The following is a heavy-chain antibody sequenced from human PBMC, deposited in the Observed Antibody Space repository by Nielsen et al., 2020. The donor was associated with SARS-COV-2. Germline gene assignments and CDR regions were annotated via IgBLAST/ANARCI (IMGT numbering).Heavy chain of an antibody. D-gene: IGHD2-2*01. CDR2: IYPGDSDT. J-gene: IGHJ6*03. CDR3: ARSRGVVPEEDYYYYMDV. CDR1: GYSFTSYW. Sequence: GESLKISCKGSGYSFTSYWICWVRQMPGKGLEWMGIIYPGDSDTRYSPSFQGQVTISADKSISTAYLQWSSLKASDIAMYYCARSRGVVPEEDYYYYMDVWGKGTTVTVSS. V-gene: IGHV5-51*01.